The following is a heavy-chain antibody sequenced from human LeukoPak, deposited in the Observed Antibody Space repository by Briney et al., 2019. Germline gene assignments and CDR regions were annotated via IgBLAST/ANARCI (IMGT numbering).Heavy chain of an antibody. V-gene: IGHV4-59*01. CDR1: GGSICSYY. CDR3: ARLRVKGHSSSVGIDY. J-gene: IGHJ4*02. CDR2: IYYSGST. Sequence: SETLSLTCTVSGGSICSYYWSWIRHPPGKGLEWIGYIYYSGSTNYNPSLKSRVTISVDTSKNQFSLKLRSVTAADTAVYYCARLRVKGHSSSVGIDYWGQGTLVTVSS. D-gene: IGHD6-13*01.